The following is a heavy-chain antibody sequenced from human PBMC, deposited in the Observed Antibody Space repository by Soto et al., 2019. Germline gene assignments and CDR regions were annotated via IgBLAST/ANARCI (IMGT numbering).Heavy chain of an antibody. Sequence: QVQLQESGPGLVKPSQTLSLTCTVSGGSISSHDYYWSWLRQYPGKGLEWIGYIYYTGNTYLNPSLKSRLNISVDTSKNEFSLRLSSVTAADTALYYCARYVRHYDGRGTYFEWFDPWGQGTLVTVSS. D-gene: IGHD3-22*01. CDR1: GGSISSHDYY. J-gene: IGHJ5*02. CDR3: ARYVRHYDGRGTYFEWFDP. CDR2: IYYTGNT. V-gene: IGHV4-31*03.